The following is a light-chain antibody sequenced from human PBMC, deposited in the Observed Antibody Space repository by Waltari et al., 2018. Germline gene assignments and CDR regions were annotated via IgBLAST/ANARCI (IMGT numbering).Light chain of an antibody. Sequence: QTVVTQEPSLSVSPGGTVTLPCGFDSGSVSTPFYTVWDQQTPGPAPRTLIYNTDIRSSGVPHRFSGSILGNKAALTITGAQADDESDYYCILYMGGGVSLFGGGTKVTVL. V-gene: IGLV8-61*01. CDR3: ILYMGGGVSL. J-gene: IGLJ3*02. CDR2: NTD. CDR1: SGSVSTPFY.